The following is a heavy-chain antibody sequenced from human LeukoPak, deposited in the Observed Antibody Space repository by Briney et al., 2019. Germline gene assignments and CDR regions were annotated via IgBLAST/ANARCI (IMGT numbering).Heavy chain of an antibody. V-gene: IGHV1-46*01. D-gene: IGHD4-23*01. CDR3: AREDYGGNSLGY. CDR1: GYTFTSYY. J-gene: IGHJ4*02. CDR2: INPSGGST. Sequence: VASVKVSCKASGYTFTSYYMHWVRQAPGQGLEWMGIINPSGGSTSYAQKFQGSVTMTRDTSTSTVYMELSSLRSEDTAVYYCAREDYGGNSLGYWGQGTLVTVSS.